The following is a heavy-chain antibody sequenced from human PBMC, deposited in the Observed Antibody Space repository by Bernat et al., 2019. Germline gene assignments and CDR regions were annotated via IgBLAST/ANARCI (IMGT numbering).Heavy chain of an antibody. CDR1: GGSISNYY. V-gene: IGHV4-59*01. CDR3: ARGYNYGYVYFDS. D-gene: IGHD5-18*01. Sequence: QVQLQESGPRLVKPSETLSLTCTVSGGSISNYYWSWIRQPPGKGLEWIGYIHDSGSTNYNPSLKSRVSISVDTSKNQFSLKLSSVTAADTAMDYCARGYNYGYVYFDSWGQGTLVTVSS. J-gene: IGHJ4*02. CDR2: IHDSGST.